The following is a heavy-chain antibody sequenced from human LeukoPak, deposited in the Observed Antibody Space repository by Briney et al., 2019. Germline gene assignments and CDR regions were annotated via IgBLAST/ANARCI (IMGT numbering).Heavy chain of an antibody. V-gene: IGHV1-46*01. D-gene: IGHD6-25*01. J-gene: IGHJ6*02. Sequence: ASVKVSCKASGYTFTSYYMHWVRRAPGQGLEWMGIIDPSGSGTTYAQNFQGRVTMTRDTSTSTVYMELSSLRSEDTAVYYCATWGSSGSPLPSMDVWGQGTTVTVSS. CDR1: GYTFTSYY. CDR3: ATWGSSGSPLPSMDV. CDR2: IDPSGSGT.